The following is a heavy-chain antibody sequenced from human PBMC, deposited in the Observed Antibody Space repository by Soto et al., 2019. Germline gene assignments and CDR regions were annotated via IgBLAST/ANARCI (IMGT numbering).Heavy chain of an antibody. CDR3: ARGPRAHGDNAWFDA. Sequence: PSETLSLTCAVSGGSISSGGYYWSWIRQHPEKGLEWIGYIYYSGSTYYNPSLKSRVTISVDTSKNQFSLKLSSVTAADAAVYRCARGPRAHGDNAWFDAWGQGNLVTVSS. CDR1: GGSISSGGYY. CDR2: IYYSGST. D-gene: IGHD4-17*01. J-gene: IGHJ5*02. V-gene: IGHV4-31*02.